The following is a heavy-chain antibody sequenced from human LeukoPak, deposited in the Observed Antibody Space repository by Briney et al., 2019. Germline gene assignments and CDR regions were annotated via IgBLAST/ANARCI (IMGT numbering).Heavy chain of an antibody. CDR2: IRYDGSNK. Sequence: GGSLRLSCAASGFTFSSYGMHWVRQAPGKGLEWVAFIRYDGSNKYYADSVKGRFTISRDNSKNTLYLQMNSLRAEDTAVYYCAKPNNYDFWSGYYRDWTGYYMDVWGKGTTVTVSS. CDR1: GFTFSSYG. CDR3: AKPNNYDFWSGYYRDWTGYYMDV. V-gene: IGHV3-30*02. J-gene: IGHJ6*03. D-gene: IGHD3-3*01.